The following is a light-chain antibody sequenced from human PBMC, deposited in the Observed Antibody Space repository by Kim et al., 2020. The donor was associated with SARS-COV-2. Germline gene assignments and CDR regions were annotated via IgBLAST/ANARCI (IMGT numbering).Light chain of an antibody. V-gene: IGLV2-14*03. CDR2: DVT. CDR3: SSYTTSDTFV. Sequence: GQSITISCIGTSSDIGNYNYVSWYQQHPGKAPKLMIYDVTKRPSGISNRFSGSKSGITASLTISGLQTEDEADYYCSSYTTSDTFVFGGGTQLTV. CDR1: SSDIGNYNY. J-gene: IGLJ2*01.